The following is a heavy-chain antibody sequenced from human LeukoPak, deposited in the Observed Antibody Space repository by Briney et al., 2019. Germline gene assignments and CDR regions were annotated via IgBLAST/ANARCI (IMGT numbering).Heavy chain of an antibody. J-gene: IGHJ4*02. CDR2: IYYSGST. CDR1: GGSISSSSYY. Sequence: PSETLSLTCTVSGGSISSSSYYWGWIRQPPGKGLEWIGSIYYSGSTYYNPSLKSRVTISVDTSKNQFSLKLSSVTAADTAVYYCASGYSFYFDYWGQGTLVTVSS. D-gene: IGHD5-18*01. CDR3: ASGYSFYFDY. V-gene: IGHV4-39*07.